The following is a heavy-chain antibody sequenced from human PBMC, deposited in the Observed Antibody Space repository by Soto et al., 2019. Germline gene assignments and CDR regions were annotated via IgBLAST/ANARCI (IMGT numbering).Heavy chain of an antibody. V-gene: IGHV4-31*03. CDR3: ARDPGGAAAGTNVWFDP. D-gene: IGHD6-13*01. CDR1: GGSISSGGDY. CDR2: IYYSGSA. J-gene: IGHJ5*02. Sequence: QVQLQESGPGLVKPSQTLSLTCTVSGGSISSGGDYWSWIRQHPGKGLEWIGHIYYSGSAYYNPSLKSRVSMSVDTSKNQFSLKLRSVTAADTAVYYCARDPGGAAAGTNVWFDPWGQGTLVTVSS.